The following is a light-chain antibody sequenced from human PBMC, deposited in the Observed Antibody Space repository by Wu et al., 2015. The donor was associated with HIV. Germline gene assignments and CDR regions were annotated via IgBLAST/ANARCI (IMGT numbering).Light chain of an antibody. V-gene: IGKV1-39*01. CDR1: QSISSY. J-gene: IGKJ3*01. CDR3: QQSYTYPSIT. CDR2: AAS. Sequence: DIQMTQSPSSLSASVGDRVTITCRASQSISSYLNWYQQKPGKAPKLLIYAASSLQSGVPSRFSGSGSGTDFTLTISSLQPEDFATYYCQQSYTYPSITFGPGTKVDIK.